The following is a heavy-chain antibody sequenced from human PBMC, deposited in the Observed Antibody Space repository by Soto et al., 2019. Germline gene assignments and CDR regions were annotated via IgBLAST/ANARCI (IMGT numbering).Heavy chain of an antibody. CDR3: AVLLGGDH. Sequence: EVQLVESGGGLVQPGGSVGLSCAASEFTFISYGMSWVLWAPGQGLEWVANIKKDGSGKYYVDSVKGRFTISRDTAKNSLYLQMNSMRAEDTAVYYYAVLLGGDHWGQGTLVTVSS. J-gene: IGHJ4*02. CDR1: EFTFISYG. D-gene: IGHD2-15*01. CDR2: IKKDGSGK. V-gene: IGHV3-7*01.